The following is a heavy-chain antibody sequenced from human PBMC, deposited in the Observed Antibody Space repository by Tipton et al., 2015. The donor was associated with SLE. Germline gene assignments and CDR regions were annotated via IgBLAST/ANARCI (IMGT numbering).Heavy chain of an antibody. Sequence: TLSLTCTVSGGSISSDNYYWSWIRQPAGKGLEWIGHIYTSGSTNCNPSLKSRVTISLDTSKNQFSLKLSSVTAADTAVYYCASEGAAGCNWFDPWGQGTLVTVSS. CDR2: IYTSGST. D-gene: IGHD6-13*01. CDR3: ASEGAAGCNWFDP. CDR1: GGSISSDNYY. J-gene: IGHJ5*02. V-gene: IGHV4-61*09.